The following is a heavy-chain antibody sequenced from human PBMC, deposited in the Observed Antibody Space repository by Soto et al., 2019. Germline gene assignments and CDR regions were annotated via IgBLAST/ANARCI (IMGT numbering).Heavy chain of an antibody. CDR3: ARHYSSGSRNWFDP. CDR2: IYYSGST. CDR1: GGSRNSSSYF. Sequence: SETLSLTCSVSGGSRNSSSYFWGWVRQPPRKGLERMGSIYYSGSTYYNPSRRSRVTISVDTSKNQFSLKLSSVTAADTAVFYCARHYSSGSRNWFDPWGQGTLVT. V-gene: IGHV4-39*01. D-gene: IGHD6-19*01. J-gene: IGHJ5*02.